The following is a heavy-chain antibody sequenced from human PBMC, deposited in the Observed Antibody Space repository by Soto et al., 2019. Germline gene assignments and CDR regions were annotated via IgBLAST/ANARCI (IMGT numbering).Heavy chain of an antibody. CDR1: GFTFSDHE. D-gene: IGHD3-3*01. CDR2: ISGSGGTT. J-gene: IGHJ6*02. CDR3: ARDRSLIFAVPPYGMDV. Sequence: GGSLRLSCAASGFTFSDHEMNWVRQAPGKGPEWVSRISGSGGTTSYADSVKGRFTISRDNARDSLYLHMDSLRAEDTAVYYCARDRSLIFAVPPYGMDVWGQGTTVTVSS. V-gene: IGHV3-48*03.